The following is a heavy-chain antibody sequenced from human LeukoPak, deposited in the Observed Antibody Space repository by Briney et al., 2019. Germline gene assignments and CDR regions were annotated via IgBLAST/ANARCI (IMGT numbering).Heavy chain of an antibody. CDR3: ARHVSSDLRIVVVTSDWYFDR. D-gene: IGHD2-21*02. Sequence: SETLSLTCTVSGFSITSGYYWGWIRQPPGKGLEWIGTIYYSGSTYYNPSLKSRVTISADTSKNQFSLNLSSVTAADTGVYYCARHVSSDLRIVVVTSDWYFDRWGRGTLVTVSS. CDR2: IYYSGST. V-gene: IGHV4-38-2*02. J-gene: IGHJ2*01. CDR1: GFSITSGYY.